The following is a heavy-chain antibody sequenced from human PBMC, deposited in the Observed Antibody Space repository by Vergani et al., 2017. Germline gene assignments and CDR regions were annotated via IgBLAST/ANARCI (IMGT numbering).Heavy chain of an antibody. J-gene: IGHJ4*02. Sequence: QVQLQESGPGLVKPSETLSLTCTVSGGSISNYYWTWIRQPPGKGLEWIGYIYYSGSTNYKPSLKSRVTISVDTSKNQFSLKLKSVTAADMAVYYCARDRVGGSWIDYWGQGTLVTVSS. D-gene: IGHD6-13*01. CDR2: IYYSGST. V-gene: IGHV4-59*01. CDR1: GGSISNYY. CDR3: ARDRVGGSWIDY.